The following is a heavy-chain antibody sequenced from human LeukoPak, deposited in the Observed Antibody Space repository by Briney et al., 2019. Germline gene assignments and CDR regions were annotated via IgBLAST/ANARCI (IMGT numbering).Heavy chain of an antibody. V-gene: IGHV1-69*05. CDR1: GGTFSSYA. CDR3: ASSWWGRNYYDSSGYFNWFDL. Sequence: GSSVKVSCKATGGTFSSYAISWVRQAPGQGLEWMGGIIPIFGTANYAQKFQGRVTITTDESTSTAYMELSRLRSEDTAVYYCASSWWGRNYYDSSGYFNWFDLWGQGTLVTVSS. J-gene: IGHJ5*02. CDR2: IIPIFGTA. D-gene: IGHD3-22*01.